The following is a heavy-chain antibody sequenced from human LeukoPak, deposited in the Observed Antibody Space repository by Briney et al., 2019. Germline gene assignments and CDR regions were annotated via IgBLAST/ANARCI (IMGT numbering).Heavy chain of an antibody. CDR3: ARHCNDYGDYGERGIYFDY. CDR2: IYYSGST. Sequence: SETLSLTCTVSGGSISSSGYYWGWIRQPPGKGLEWIGSIYYSGSTYYNPSLKSRVTISVDTSKNQFSLKLSSVTAADTAVYYCARHCNDYGDYGERGIYFDYWGQGTLVTVSS. CDR1: GGSISSSGYY. D-gene: IGHD4-17*01. J-gene: IGHJ4*02. V-gene: IGHV4-39*01.